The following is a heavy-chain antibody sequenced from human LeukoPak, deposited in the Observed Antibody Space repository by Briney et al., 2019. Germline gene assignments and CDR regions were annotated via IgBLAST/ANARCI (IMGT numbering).Heavy chain of an antibody. CDR3: ARDGGYCSGGSCTGYFDY. J-gene: IGHJ4*02. Sequence: GGSLSLSCVASGFTFSSYWMTWVRQTPGKGLEWVATIIQDGSEKYYVDSVKGRFTISRDNAKNSLYLQTSSLRAEDTAVYYCARDGGYCSGGSCTGYFDYWGQGTLVTVSS. CDR2: IIQDGSEK. D-gene: IGHD2-15*01. V-gene: IGHV3-7*01. CDR1: GFTFSSYW.